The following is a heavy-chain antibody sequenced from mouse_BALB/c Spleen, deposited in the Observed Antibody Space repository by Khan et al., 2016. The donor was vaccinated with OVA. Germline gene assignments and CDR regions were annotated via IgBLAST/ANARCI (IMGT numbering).Heavy chain of an antibody. D-gene: IGHD2-3*01. CDR2: IYPGSGNT. CDR1: GYTFTDFY. Sequence: VQLQESGTELARPGASVKLSCKASGYTFTDFYITWVKQRTGQDLEWIGEIYPGSGNTYYNEKFKGKATLTADKSSNTAYMQLSSLTSEDSAVYFCARMDTTSLDYWGQGTSLTVSS. J-gene: IGHJ2*02. CDR3: ARMDTTSLDY. V-gene: IGHV1-77*01.